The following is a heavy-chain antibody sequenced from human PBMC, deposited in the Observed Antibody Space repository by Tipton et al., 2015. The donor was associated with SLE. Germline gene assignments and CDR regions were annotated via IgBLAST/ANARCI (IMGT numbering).Heavy chain of an antibody. J-gene: IGHJ5*02. V-gene: IGHV4-39*07. CDR3: ARGGYSYGQNSFDP. CDR2: IYYSGST. Sequence: TLSLTCTVSGGSISSSSYYWGWIRQPPGKGLEWIGSIYYSGSTYYNPSLKSRVTISLDTSKNQFSLKLSSVTAADTAVYYCARGGYSYGQNSFDPWGQGTLVTVSS. CDR1: GGSISSSSYY. D-gene: IGHD5-18*01.